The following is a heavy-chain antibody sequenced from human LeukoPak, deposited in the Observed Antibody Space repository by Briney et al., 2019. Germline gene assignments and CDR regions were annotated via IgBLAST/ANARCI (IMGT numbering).Heavy chain of an antibody. CDR1: GFTIKGHG. V-gene: IGHV3-33*01. D-gene: IGHD2-2*01. CDR3: SSDDPGHCSSASCYFAFDS. CDR2: IWYDGSNK. J-gene: IGHJ4*02. Sequence: GGSLRLSCSASGFTIKGHGMHWVRQAPGKGLECVAAIWYDGSNKEYIDSVKGRFTISRDISKNALYLQMNSLRVEDTAVYYCSSDDPGHCSSASCYFAFDSWGRGTLVTVSS.